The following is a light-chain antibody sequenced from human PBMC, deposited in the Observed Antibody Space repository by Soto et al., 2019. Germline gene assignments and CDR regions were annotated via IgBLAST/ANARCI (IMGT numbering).Light chain of an antibody. V-gene: IGLV2-14*01. CDR3: SSYTSSSTGVV. Sequence: QSVLTQPASVSGSPGQSITISCTGTSSDVGGYNYVSWYQQHPGKAPKLMIYGVSNRPSGVSNGFSGSKSGNTASLTISGLQAEDEADYYCSSYTSSSTGVVFGGGTKLTVL. J-gene: IGLJ2*01. CDR1: SSDVGGYNY. CDR2: GVS.